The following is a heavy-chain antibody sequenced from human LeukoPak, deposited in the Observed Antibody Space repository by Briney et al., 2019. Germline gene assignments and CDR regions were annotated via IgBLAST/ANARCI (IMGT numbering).Heavy chain of an antibody. CDR2: INPNSGGT. V-gene: IGHV1-2*02. CDR3: ARARRCSGGSCYKGALWY. D-gene: IGHD2-15*01. CDR1: GYTFTNYA. Sequence: ASVKVSCKASGYTFTNYAMNWVRQAPGQGLEWMGWINPNSGGTNYAQKFQGRVTMTRDTSISTAYMELSRLRSDDTAVYYCARARRCSGGSCYKGALWYWGQGTLVTVSS. J-gene: IGHJ4*02.